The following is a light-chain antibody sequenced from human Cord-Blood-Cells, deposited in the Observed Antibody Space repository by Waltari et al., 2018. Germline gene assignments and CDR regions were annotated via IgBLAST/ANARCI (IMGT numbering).Light chain of an antibody. J-gene: IGLJ3*02. CDR2: DVS. V-gene: IGLV2-11*01. CDR3: CSYAGRV. Sequence: QSALTQPRSVSGSPGQSVTISCTGTSSDVGGYNYVSWYQQHPGKAPKLMIYDVSKRPAGVPDRFSGSKSGNTDSLTISGLQAEDEADYYCCSYAGRVFGGGTKLTVL. CDR1: SSDVGGYNY.